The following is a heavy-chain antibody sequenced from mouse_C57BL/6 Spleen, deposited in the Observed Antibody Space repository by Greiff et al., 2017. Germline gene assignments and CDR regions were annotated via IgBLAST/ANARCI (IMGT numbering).Heavy chain of an antibody. CDR3: TTGGTTVVDYFDY. CDR1: GFNIKDDY. Sequence: DVQLQESGAELVRPGASVKLSCTASGFNIKDDYMHWVKQRPEQGLEWIGWIDPENGDTEYASKFQGKATITADTSSNTAYLQLSSLTSEDTAVYYCTTGGTTVVDYFDYWGQGTTLTVSS. D-gene: IGHD1-1*01. CDR2: IDPENGDT. J-gene: IGHJ2*01. V-gene: IGHV14-4*01.